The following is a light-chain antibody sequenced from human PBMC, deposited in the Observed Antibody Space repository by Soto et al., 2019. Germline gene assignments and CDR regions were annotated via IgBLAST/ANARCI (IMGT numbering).Light chain of an antibody. J-gene: IGKJ1*01. CDR1: QSVSSSY. V-gene: IGKV3-20*01. CDR3: QQYGSSPGT. CDR2: GAS. Sequence: VLTQSPATLSLSPGERFTLSCRARQSVSSSYLAWYQQKPGQAPRLLIYGASSRATGIPDRFSGSGSGTDFTLTISRLEPEDFAVYYCQQYGSSPGTFGQGTKVDIK.